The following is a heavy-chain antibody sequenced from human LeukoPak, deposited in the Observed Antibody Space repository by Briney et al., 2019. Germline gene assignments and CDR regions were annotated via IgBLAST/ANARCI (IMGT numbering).Heavy chain of an antibody. Sequence: PSETLSLTCTVSGGSISSYYWSWIRQPPGKGLEWIGYIYTSGSTNYNPSLESRVTISVDTSRNHFSLKLSSVTAADTAVYYCARTVVVTAIHYFDYWGQGTLVTVSS. V-gene: IGHV4-4*09. CDR1: GGSISSYY. CDR2: IYTSGST. J-gene: IGHJ4*02. D-gene: IGHD2-21*02. CDR3: ARTVVVTAIHYFDY.